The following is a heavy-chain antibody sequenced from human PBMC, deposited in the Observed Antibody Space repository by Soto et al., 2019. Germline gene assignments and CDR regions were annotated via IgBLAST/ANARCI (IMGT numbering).Heavy chain of an antibody. Sequence: AGVKVSCKASGYTFTSYDINWVRQATGQGLEWMGWMDPNSGNTGYAQKFQGRVTMTRNTSISTAYMELSSLRSEDTAVYYCERKPRVGSVPPWFDPWGQGTRVTVSS. D-gene: IGHD1-26*01. CDR3: ERKPRVGSVPPWFDP. V-gene: IGHV1-8*01. J-gene: IGHJ5*02. CDR1: GYTFTSYD. CDR2: MDPNSGNT.